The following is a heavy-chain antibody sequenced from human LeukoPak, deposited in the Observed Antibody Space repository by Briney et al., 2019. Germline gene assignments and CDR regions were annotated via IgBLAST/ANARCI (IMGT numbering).Heavy chain of an antibody. D-gene: IGHD1-26*01. V-gene: IGHV3-66*02. CDR3: ARDEWELLRAY. CDR2: IYSGGST. Sequence: GGSLRLSCAASGFTVSSNYMGWVRQAPGKGLEWLSIIYSGGSTYYADSVKGRFTISRDNSKNTLYLQMNGLRAEDTAVYYCARDEWELLRAYWGQGTLVTVSS. J-gene: IGHJ4*02. CDR1: GFTVSSNY.